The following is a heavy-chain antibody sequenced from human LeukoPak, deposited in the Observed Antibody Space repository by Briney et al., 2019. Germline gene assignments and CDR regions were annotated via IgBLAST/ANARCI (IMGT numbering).Heavy chain of an antibody. CDR2: IYPEGNT. D-gene: IGHD2-21*01. V-gene: IGHV3-66*02. CDR3: ATRRGDICNLCFVY. J-gene: IGHJ4*02. CDR1: GFTFSNHG. Sequence: PGGSLRLSCAASGFTFSNHGLTWVRQAPGKGLEWVSLIYPEGNTYYADSVKGRFTIYRDSSRNTLYLQMNSLTADDTAVYYCATRRGDICNLCFVYWGQGTLVTVSS.